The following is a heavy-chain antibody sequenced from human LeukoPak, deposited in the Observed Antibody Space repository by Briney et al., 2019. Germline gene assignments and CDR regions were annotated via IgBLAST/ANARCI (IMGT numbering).Heavy chain of an antibody. CDR1: GYSFTSYW. J-gene: IGHJ4*02. V-gene: IGHV5-51*01. D-gene: IGHD2-15*01. CDR2: IYPGDSHT. CDR3: ARRTDWGYYFDY. Sequence: GESLKISCKGSGYSFTSYWIGWVRQMPGKGLEWKGIIYPGDSHTKYSPSFEGQVTISADKSISTAYLQWSGLKASDTAIYYCARRTDWGYYFDYWGQGTLVTVSS.